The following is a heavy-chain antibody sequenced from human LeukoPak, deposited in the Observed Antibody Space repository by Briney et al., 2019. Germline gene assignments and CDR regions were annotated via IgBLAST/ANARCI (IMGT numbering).Heavy chain of an antibody. D-gene: IGHD3-22*01. Sequence: PSETLSLTCTVSGGSISSGGYYWSWIRQHPGKGLEWIGYIYYSGSTYYNPSLKSRVTISVDTSKNQFSLKLSSVTAADTAVYYCARNGGGGYRPWDAFDIWGQGTMVTVSS. CDR3: ARNGGGGYRPWDAFDI. CDR1: GGSISSGGYY. J-gene: IGHJ3*02. V-gene: IGHV4-31*03. CDR2: IYYSGST.